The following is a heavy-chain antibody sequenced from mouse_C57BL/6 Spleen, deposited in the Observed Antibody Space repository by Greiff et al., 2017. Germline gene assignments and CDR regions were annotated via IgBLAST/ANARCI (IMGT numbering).Heavy chain of an antibody. CDR2: IRLKSDNYAT. CDR1: GFTFSNYW. J-gene: IGHJ1*03. CDR3: TYYYGSSYWYFDV. V-gene: IGHV6-3*01. D-gene: IGHD1-1*01. Sequence: EVKVVESGGGLVQPGGSMKLSCVASGFTFSNYWMNWVRQSPEKGLEWVAQIRLKSDNYATHYAESVKGRFTISRDDSKSSLYLQMNNLRAEDTGIYYCTYYYGSSYWYFDVWGTGTTVTVSS.